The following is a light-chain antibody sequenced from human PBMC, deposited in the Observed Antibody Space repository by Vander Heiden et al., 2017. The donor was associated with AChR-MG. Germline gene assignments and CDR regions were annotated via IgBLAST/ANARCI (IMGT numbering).Light chain of an antibody. J-gene: IGLJ3*02. CDR3: AAWDDSLNGPV. V-gene: IGLV1-44*01. CDR2: SNN. Sequence: QSVLTQPPSASGTPGQRVTISCSGSSSNIGSNTVNWYHQLPGTAPKLLIYSNNQLPSGVPARFSGSKSGTSASLAISGLQSEDEADYYCAAWDDSLNGPVFGGGTKLTVL. CDR1: SSNIGSNT.